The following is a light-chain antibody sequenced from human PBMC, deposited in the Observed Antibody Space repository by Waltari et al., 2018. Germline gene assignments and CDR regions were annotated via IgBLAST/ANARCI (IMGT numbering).Light chain of an antibody. CDR1: CSEVGRHKL. J-gene: IGLJ3*02. V-gene: IGLV2-23*01. Sequence: QSALTQPASVSGSPGQSITISCTGTCSEVGRHKLVTWYQQHPGKAPKLMIYDGSKRPSGVSNRFSGSKSGNTASLTISGLQAEDEADYYCCSYAGSSTLVFGGGTKLTVL. CDR2: DGS. CDR3: CSYAGSSTLV.